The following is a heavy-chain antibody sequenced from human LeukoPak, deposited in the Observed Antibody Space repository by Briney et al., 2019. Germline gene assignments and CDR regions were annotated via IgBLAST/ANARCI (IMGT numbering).Heavy chain of an antibody. J-gene: IGHJ5*02. D-gene: IGHD6-19*01. CDR1: GASISGSGYY. V-gene: IGHV4-39*07. CDR3: ASAWDSSSPEPNWFDP. CDR2: IYYTGST. Sequence: SETLSLTCAVSGASISGSGYYLGWIRQPPGKGLEWIGNIYYTGSTYYNPSLKSRVTISVDTSKNQFSLKLSSVTAADTAVYYYASAWDSSSPEPNWFDPWGQGTLVTVSS.